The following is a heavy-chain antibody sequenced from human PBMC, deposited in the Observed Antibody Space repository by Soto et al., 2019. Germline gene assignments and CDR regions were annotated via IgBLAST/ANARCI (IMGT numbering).Heavy chain of an antibody. CDR2: ISGSGGST. J-gene: IGHJ6*02. CDR1: GFTFSSYA. CDR3: AKATAVPAAIITSYYYYGMDV. Sequence: GGSLRLSCAASGFTFSSYAMSWVRQAPGKGLEWVSAISGSGGSTYYADSVKGRFTISRDNSKNTLYLQMNSLRAEDTAVYYCAKATAVPAAIITSYYYYGMDVWGQGTTVTVSS. V-gene: IGHV3-23*01. D-gene: IGHD2-2*01.